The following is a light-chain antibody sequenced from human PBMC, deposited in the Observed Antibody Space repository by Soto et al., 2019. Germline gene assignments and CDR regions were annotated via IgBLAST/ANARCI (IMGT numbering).Light chain of an antibody. CDR2: LEGSGSY. CDR1: SGHSSYI. CDR3: QTWGTGIQV. J-gene: IGLJ3*02. Sequence: QSVLTQSSSASASLGSSVKLTCTLSSGHSSYIIAWHQQQPGKAPRYLMKLEGSGSYNKGSGVPDRFSGSSSGADRYLTISNLQSEDEADYYCQTWGTGIQVFGGGTKVTVL. V-gene: IGLV4-60*03.